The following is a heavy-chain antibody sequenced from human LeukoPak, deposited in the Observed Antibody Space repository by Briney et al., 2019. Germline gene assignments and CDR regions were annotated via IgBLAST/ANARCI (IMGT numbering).Heavy chain of an antibody. J-gene: IGHJ4*02. Sequence: GGSLRLSCAASGFTFSTYGMHWVRQAPGKGLEWVAFIGHDATKIYYADSVQGRFTISRDNSKNTLYLEMNSLSGEDTALYYCAKDHVTWGNRYFDHWGQGTLGTLSS. D-gene: IGHD3-16*01. V-gene: IGHV3-30*02. CDR2: IGHDATKI. CDR3: AKDHVTWGNRYFDH. CDR1: GFTFSTYG.